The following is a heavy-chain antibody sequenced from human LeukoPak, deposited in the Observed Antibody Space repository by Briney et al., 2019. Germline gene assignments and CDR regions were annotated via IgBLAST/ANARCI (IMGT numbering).Heavy chain of an antibody. CDR3: ARGRGGDYVPSRFDY. CDR2: ISGSGDNT. V-gene: IGHV3-23*01. CDR1: GFAFSGFA. D-gene: IGHD4-17*01. J-gene: IGHJ4*02. Sequence: GGSLRLSCSGSGFAFSGFAMGWVRQAPGKGLEWVSSISGSGDNTYYADSVDGRFIVSRDNTKNTLYLQMNSLRAEDTALYYCARGRGGDYVPSRFDYWGQGTLVTASS.